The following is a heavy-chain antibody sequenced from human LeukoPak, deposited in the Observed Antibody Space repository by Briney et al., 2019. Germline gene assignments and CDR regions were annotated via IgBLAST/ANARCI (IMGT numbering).Heavy chain of an antibody. CDR3: ARTVESSSWYAFPTFFPKNDAFDI. CDR2: ISSSGSTI. D-gene: IGHD6-13*01. J-gene: IGHJ3*02. CDR1: GFTVSDYY. V-gene: IGHV3-11*01. Sequence: PGGSLRLSCAASGFTVSDYYMSWIRQAPGKGLEWVSYISSSGSTIYYADSVKDRFTISRDNAKNSLYLQMNSLRAEDTAVYYCARTVESSSWYAFPTFFPKNDAFDIWGQGTMVTVSS.